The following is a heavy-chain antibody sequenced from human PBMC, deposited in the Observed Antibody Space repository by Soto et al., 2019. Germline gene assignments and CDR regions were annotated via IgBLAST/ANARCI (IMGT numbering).Heavy chain of an antibody. CDR3: AKVFSPEGGNYFDY. Sequence: EVRLLESGGGLVQPGGSLRLSCAASGFTFSNYAMNWFRQAPGKGLEWVSAISNSFSDGNTQYADSVKGRFTISRDNDNNTVFLEMNSLRAEDTAVYYCAKVFSPEGGNYFDYWGQGTLVTVSS. J-gene: IGHJ4*02. V-gene: IGHV3-23*01. CDR2: ISNSFSDGNT. CDR1: GFTFSNYA.